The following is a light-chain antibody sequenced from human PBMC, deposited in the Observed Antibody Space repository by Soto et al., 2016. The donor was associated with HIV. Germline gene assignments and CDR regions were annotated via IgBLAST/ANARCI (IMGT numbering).Light chain of an antibody. Sequence: DIQMTQSPSSLSASVGDRVTITCRASQGIGNDLGWYQQKPGKAPKRLIYAASSLQSGVPPRFSGSGSGTEFTLTISSLQPEDFATYYCLQHNSYPXTFGQGTKVEIK. CDR3: LQHNSYPXT. V-gene: IGKV1-17*01. J-gene: IGKJ1*01. CDR1: QGIGND. CDR2: AAS.